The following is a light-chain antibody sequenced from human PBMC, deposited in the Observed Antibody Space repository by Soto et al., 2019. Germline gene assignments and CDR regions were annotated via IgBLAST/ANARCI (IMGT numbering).Light chain of an antibody. CDR2: SDN. CDR3: SAWDDSLNGVV. V-gene: IGLV1-44*01. Sequence: QSVLTQPPSASGTPGQRVTISCSGSSPNIGSKTVKWYQQIPGTAPNLLIYSDNQRPSGVPDRFSGSKSGTSASLAISGLQSEDEADYYCSAWDDSLNGVVFGGGTKLTVL. CDR1: SPNIGSKT. J-gene: IGLJ2*01.